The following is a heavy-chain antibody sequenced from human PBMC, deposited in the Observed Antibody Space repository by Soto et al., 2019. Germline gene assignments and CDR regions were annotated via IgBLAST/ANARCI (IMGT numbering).Heavy chain of an antibody. CDR3: VRGSYYSDGVRHNLGFFDP. D-gene: IGHD2-8*02. V-gene: IGHV3-33*01. CDR2: IWSDGNDK. J-gene: IGHJ5*02. CDR1: GFTFSTFA. Sequence: QAHLVESGGGVVQPGGSLRLSCTTSGFTFSTFALNWVRQAPGKGLEWVAIIWSDGNDKDYADSVKGRFIISRDNSKNMLSLKLNNLRSEETAVYYGVRGSYYSDGVRHNLGFFDPWGQVNLGTGAS.